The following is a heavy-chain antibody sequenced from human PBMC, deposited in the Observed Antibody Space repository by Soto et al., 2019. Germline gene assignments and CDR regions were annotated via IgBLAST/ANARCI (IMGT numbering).Heavy chain of an antibody. V-gene: IGHV3-30*03. CDR3: ARQGMPHHNWFDP. Sequence: QVQLVESGGGVVQPGRSLRLSYAASGFTFNNYGIHWVRQAPGKGLEWVAVISYDGSNKYYADSVEGRFTISRDSSKNTLYLQLDSLRAEDTAVYYCARQGMPHHNWFDPWGQGTLVTVSS. CDR1: GFTFNNYG. D-gene: IGHD2-2*01. CDR2: ISYDGSNK. J-gene: IGHJ5*02.